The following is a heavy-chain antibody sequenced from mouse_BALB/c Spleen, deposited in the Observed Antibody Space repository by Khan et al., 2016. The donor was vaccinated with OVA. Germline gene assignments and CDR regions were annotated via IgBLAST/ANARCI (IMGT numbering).Heavy chain of an antibody. CDR2: ISYSGST. Sequence: DVKLQESGPGLVKPSQSLSLTCTVTGYSITSGYGWNWIRQFPGNKLEWMGYISYSGSTNYNPSLKSRISITRDTSKNQFFLQLNSVTTEATATYSCARTARIKYWCQGTTLTVSS. J-gene: IGHJ2*01. CDR1: GYSITSGYG. V-gene: IGHV3-2*02. CDR3: ARTARIKY. D-gene: IGHD1-2*01.